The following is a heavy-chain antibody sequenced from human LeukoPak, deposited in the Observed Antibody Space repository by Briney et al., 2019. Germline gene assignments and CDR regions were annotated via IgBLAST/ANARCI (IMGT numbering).Heavy chain of an antibody. J-gene: IGHJ4*02. Sequence: ASVKVSCKASGHTFTGYYIHWVRQAPGQGLEWMGWINSNSGGTYYAQKFQGRVTVTRDTSIGTAFLELNRLRSDDTAVYYCARGGDVHSATVRFQYWGQGSLVSVSS. CDR1: GHTFTGYY. D-gene: IGHD7-27*01. CDR3: ARGGDVHSATVRFQY. V-gene: IGHV1-2*02. CDR2: INSNSGGT.